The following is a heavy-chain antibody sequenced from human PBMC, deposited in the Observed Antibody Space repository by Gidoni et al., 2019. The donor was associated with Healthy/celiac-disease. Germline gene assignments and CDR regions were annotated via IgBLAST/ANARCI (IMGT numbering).Heavy chain of an antibody. J-gene: IGHJ4*02. CDR2: IYTVDADT. Sequence: EVQLVQSGAEVKTPGESLKISCKGSGYSFTSYWIGWVRQLPGKGLEGRGMIYTVDADTTYSTSFQGQVTISADKSISTAYRQWSSLKASDTAMYYCASPNWNDVGFSLGYWGQGTLVTVSS. D-gene: IGHD1-1*01. CDR1: GYSFTSYW. CDR3: ASPNWNDVGFSLGY. V-gene: IGHV5-51*03.